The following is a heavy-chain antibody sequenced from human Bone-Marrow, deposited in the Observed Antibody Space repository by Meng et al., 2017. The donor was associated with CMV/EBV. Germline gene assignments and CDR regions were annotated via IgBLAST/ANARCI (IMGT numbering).Heavy chain of an antibody. Sequence: SVKVSCKASGGTFSSYAISWVRQAPGQGLEWMGGIIPIFGTANYAQKFQGRVTITTDESTSTAYMELSSLRSEDTAVYYCGTAITIFGVVNYYYYYGMDVWGQGTTVTVSS. D-gene: IGHD3-3*01. CDR1: GGTFSSYA. CDR2: IIPIFGTA. J-gene: IGHJ6*02. V-gene: IGHV1-69*05. CDR3: GTAITIFGVVNYYYYYGMDV.